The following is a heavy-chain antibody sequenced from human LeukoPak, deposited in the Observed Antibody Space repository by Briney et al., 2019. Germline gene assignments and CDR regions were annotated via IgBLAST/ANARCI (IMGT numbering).Heavy chain of an antibody. V-gene: IGHV4-4*02. D-gene: IGHD3-3*01. CDR3: ARDRRITIFGVVINPLY. CDR2: IYHSGST. J-gene: IGHJ4*02. CDR1: GGSISSSNW. Sequence: PSETLSLACAVSGGSISSSNWWSWVRQPPGKGLEWIGEIYHSGSTNYNPSLKSRVTISVDKSKNQFSLKLSSVTAADTAVYYCARDRRITIFGVVINPLYWGQGTLVTVSS.